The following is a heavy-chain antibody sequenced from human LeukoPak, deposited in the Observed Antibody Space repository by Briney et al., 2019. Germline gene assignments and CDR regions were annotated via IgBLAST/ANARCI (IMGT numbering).Heavy chain of an antibody. CDR2: ISAYNGNT. D-gene: IGHD6-13*01. CDR1: GYTFTSYG. CDR3: ARDPRRRLMEQQLPPDY. V-gene: IGHV1-18*01. Sequence: GASVKVSCKASGYTFTSYGISWVRQAPGQGLEWMGWISAYNGNTNYAQKLQGRVTMTTDTSTSTAYMELRSLRSDDTAVYYCARDPRRRLMEQQLPPDYWGQGTLVTVSS. J-gene: IGHJ4*02.